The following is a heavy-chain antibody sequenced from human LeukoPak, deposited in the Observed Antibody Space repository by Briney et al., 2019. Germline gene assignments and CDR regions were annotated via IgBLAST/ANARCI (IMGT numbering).Heavy chain of an antibody. Sequence: PGGSLRLSCAASGFTFSSYAMSWVRQAPGKGLEWVSAISGSGGSTYYADSVEGRFTISRDNSKNTLYLQMNSLRAEDTAVYYCAKDLTSRNYYGSGSYDFDYWGQGTLVTVSS. J-gene: IGHJ4*02. V-gene: IGHV3-23*01. D-gene: IGHD3-10*01. CDR3: AKDLTSRNYYGSGSYDFDY. CDR2: ISGSGGST. CDR1: GFTFSSYA.